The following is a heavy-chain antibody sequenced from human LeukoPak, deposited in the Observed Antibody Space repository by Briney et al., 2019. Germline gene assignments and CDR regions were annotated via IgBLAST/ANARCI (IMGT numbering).Heavy chain of an antibody. J-gene: IGHJ4*02. D-gene: IGHD3-10*01. CDR1: GFIFSSYA. CDR2: ISCSGGST. Sequence: GGSLSLSCAASGFIFSSYAMSWVRQAPGKGLEGVGAISCSGGSTYYADSVKGRFTISRDNSKTTPYLQMNSLRAEDTAVYYCAKDRVKLWFGEILNYWGQGTLVTASS. V-gene: IGHV3-23*01. CDR3: AKDRVKLWFGEILNY.